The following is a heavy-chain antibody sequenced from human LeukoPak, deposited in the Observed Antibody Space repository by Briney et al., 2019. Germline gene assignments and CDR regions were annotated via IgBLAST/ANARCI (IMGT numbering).Heavy chain of an antibody. D-gene: IGHD1-26*01. CDR2: ISGSSSYI. Sequence: PGGSLRLSCVASGFTFSSYSMNWVRQAPGKGLEWVSSISGSSSYIYYAESVKGRFTVSRDNAKNSLYLQINSLRAEDTAVYYCARVGTTDYYYSYMDVWGKGTTVTVSS. CDR3: ARVGTTDYYYSYMDV. CDR1: GFTFSSYS. V-gene: IGHV3-21*01. J-gene: IGHJ6*03.